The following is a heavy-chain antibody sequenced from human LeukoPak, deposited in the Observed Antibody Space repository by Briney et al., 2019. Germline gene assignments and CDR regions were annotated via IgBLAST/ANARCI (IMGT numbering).Heavy chain of an antibody. Sequence: PGGSLTLSCAASGFILSRYWLSWLRQAPGKGLEGVANTKQDGSEKYYVDSVKCRFTISRDNAKNSLYLQMNSLRAEDTAVYYCARESGIAARGDYYYYGMDVWGQGTTVTVSS. D-gene: IGHD6-6*01. CDR1: GFILSRYW. V-gene: IGHV3-7*01. J-gene: IGHJ6*02. CDR3: ARESGIAARGDYYYYGMDV. CDR2: TKQDGSEK.